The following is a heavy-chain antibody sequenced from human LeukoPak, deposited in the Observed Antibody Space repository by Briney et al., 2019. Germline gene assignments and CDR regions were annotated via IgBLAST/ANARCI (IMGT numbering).Heavy chain of an antibody. CDR3: ARHAYDFWSGYYVY. V-gene: IGHV1-18*01. J-gene: IGHJ4*02. CDR1: GYTFTSYG. CDR2: ISAYNGNT. Sequence: ASVKVSCKASGYTFTSYGISWVRQAPGQGLEWMGWISAYNGNTNYAQKLQGRVTMTTDTSTSTAYMELRSLRSDDTAVYYCARHAYDFWSGYYVYWGQGTLVTVS. D-gene: IGHD3-3*01.